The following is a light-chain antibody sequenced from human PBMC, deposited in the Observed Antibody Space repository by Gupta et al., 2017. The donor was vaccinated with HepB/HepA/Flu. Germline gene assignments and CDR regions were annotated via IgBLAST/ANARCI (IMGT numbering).Light chain of an antibody. J-gene: IGLJ1*01. CDR2: DVV. CDR1: TSDIGLYTY. Sequence: QSDLSQPRSVSGSPGQSVTISCSGTTSDIGLYTYISWFQHRPGELPKLLIYDVVKRPSGVPDRFSGSKSGVTASLTISGLQSDDEADYYFSSYAGFNTYVFGSGTTVTVL. V-gene: IGLV2-11*01. CDR3: SSYAGFNTYV.